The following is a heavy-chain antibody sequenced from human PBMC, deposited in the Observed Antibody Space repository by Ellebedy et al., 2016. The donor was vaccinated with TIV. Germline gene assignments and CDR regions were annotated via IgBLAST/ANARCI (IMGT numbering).Heavy chain of an antibody. CDR2: LSGSGGTT. J-gene: IGHJ5*02. V-gene: IGHV3-23*01. D-gene: IGHD1-26*01. CDR3: ARDRASGTYPNWLDP. CDR1: GFSFSNYA. Sequence: GESLKISCAGSGFSFSNYAMHWVRQAPGEGLEWVSGLSGSGGTTHYADSVKGRFTISRDNSKNILYLQMTGLRAADTATYFCARDRASGTYPNWLDPWGRGTLVSVSS.